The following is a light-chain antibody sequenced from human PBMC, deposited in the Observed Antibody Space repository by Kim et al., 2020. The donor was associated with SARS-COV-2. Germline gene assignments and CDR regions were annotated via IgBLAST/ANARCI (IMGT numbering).Light chain of an antibody. Sequence: QAVVTQESSLTVSPGGTVTLTCGSDTGIVTNSHFPYWFQQKPGQAPRTLIYDTANKHSWTPARFSGSLLGGKAALTLSGAQPEDEAVYYCSLYHRDVGVFGGGTPLTVL. V-gene: IGLV7-46*01. J-gene: IGLJ2*01. CDR1: TGIVTNSHF. CDR3: SLYHRDVGV. CDR2: DTA.